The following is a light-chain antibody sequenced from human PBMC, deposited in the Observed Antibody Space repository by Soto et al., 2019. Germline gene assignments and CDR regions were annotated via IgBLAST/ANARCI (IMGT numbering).Light chain of an antibody. J-gene: IGKJ5*01. Sequence: EIVMTQSPLTLPVTPGEPASISCRSSQSLLYNNTYNSLDWYVQKPGQSPQLLIYFGSNRAPGVPDRFGGSGSGTDFTLKINRVEAEDVGTYYCMQALQSLTFGQGTRLEIQ. CDR2: FGS. CDR1: QSLLYNNTYNS. CDR3: MQALQSLT. V-gene: IGKV2-28*01.